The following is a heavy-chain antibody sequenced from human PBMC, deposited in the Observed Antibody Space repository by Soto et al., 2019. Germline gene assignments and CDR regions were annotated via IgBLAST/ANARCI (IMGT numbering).Heavy chain of an antibody. D-gene: IGHD3-22*01. J-gene: IGHJ1*01. CDR3: AKGLLRDSSGYYIAEYFQH. CDR1: GFTFSSHA. CDR2: ISGSGSST. V-gene: IGHV3-23*01. Sequence: EVHLLESGGGLVQPGGSLRLSCAASGFTFSSHAMSWVRQAPGKGLEWVSAISGSGSSTYYADSVKGRFTISRDNSKNTRYLQVNSLRVEDTAVYYCAKGLLRDSSGYYIAEYFQHWGQGTLVTVYS.